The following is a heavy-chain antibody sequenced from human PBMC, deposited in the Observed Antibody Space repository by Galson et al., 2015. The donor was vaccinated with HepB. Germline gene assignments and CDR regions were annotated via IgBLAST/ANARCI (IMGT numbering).Heavy chain of an antibody. Sequence: LRLSCAGSGFTLGSYFMNWVRQAPGQGLEWVAYISTRSTYIYYADSLKGRFTISRDDAKNSLYLQMNSLRAADTAIYYCARGSEDNYGSFDYWGQGTLVTVSS. CDR1: GFTLGSYF. J-gene: IGHJ4*02. CDR2: ISTRSTYI. V-gene: IGHV3-21*04. D-gene: IGHD3-10*01. CDR3: ARGSEDNYGSFDY.